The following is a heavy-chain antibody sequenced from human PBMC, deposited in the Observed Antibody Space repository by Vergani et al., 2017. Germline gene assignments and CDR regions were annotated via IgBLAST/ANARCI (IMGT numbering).Heavy chain of an antibody. J-gene: IGHJ5*02. CDR3: WRVANFYGLGSCLLDL. D-gene: IGHD3-10*01. CDR2: IYHSGST. CDR1: GYSISSGYY. Sequence: QLQLQESGPGLLKPSETLSLTCTVSGYSISSGYYWGWIRQPPGKGLEWIGSIYHSGSTYYNPSLKSRVTLSVDTSKNQFSLKLNAVTAADTAVYYCWRVANFYGLGSCLLDLWGQGILVTVSS. V-gene: IGHV4-38-2*02.